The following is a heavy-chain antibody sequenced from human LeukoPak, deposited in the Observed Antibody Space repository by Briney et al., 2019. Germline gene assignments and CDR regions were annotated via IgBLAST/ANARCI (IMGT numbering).Heavy chain of an antibody. D-gene: IGHD6-6*01. Sequence: GGSLRLSCAASGFTFSSYDMHWVRQATGKGLEWVSAIGTAGDTYYPGSVKGRFTISRENAKNSLYLQMNSLRAGDTAVYYCARGKLDYYYYYMDVWGKGTTVTVSS. V-gene: IGHV3-13*01. CDR1: GFTFSSYD. CDR2: IGTAGDT. CDR3: ARGKLDYYYYYMDV. J-gene: IGHJ6*03.